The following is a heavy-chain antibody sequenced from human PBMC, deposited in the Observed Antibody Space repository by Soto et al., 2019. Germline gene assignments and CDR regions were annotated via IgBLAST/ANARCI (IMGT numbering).Heavy chain of an antibody. D-gene: IGHD2-21*02. CDR2: VYSGGST. V-gene: IGHV3-53*04. J-gene: IGHJ3*01. Sequence: EVQLVESGGGLVQPGGSLRLSCVGSGVTATANYMNWVRQAPEKRPEWVAVVYSGGSTYYADSVKGRFTISRHDSEHTLYLQMDSLRPEDTAMYYCARANDFNAFDLWGQGTRVTVSS. CDR3: ARANDFNAFDL. CDR1: GVTATANY.